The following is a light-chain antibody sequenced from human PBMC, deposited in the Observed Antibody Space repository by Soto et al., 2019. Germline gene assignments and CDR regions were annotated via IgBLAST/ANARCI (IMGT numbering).Light chain of an antibody. CDR3: QQYFTSPWT. CDR1: QNIFDRAKNKNY. Sequence: DLVMTQSPDSLAVSLGERATFNCKSSQNIFDRAKNKNYLAWYQQKSGQPPKLLIYWASLREPGVLDRFTVSGSGTDFTLSISSLQAEDVAVYYCQQYFTSPWTVGQGTKVEI. J-gene: IGKJ1*01. V-gene: IGKV4-1*01. CDR2: WAS.